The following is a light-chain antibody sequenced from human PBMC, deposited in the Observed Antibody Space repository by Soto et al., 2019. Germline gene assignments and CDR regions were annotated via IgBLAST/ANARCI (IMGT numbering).Light chain of an antibody. V-gene: IGKV4-1*01. Sequence: DIVMTQSPDSLAMSLGERATINCKSSQSVFYSSNNKNYLAWYQQKPGQPPKLLIYWASTRESGVPDRFSGSGSGTDFTLTISSLKAEDVAVYYCQQYYSIPYTFGQGTKVDIK. J-gene: IGKJ2*01. CDR2: WAS. CDR1: QSVFYSSNNKNY. CDR3: QQYYSIPYT.